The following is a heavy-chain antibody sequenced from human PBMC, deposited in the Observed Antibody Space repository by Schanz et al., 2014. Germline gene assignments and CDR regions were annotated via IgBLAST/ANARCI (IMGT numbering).Heavy chain of an antibody. J-gene: IGHJ6*02. CDR2: ISAYNGHT. V-gene: IGHV1-18*01. Sequence: QVQLVQSGGEVKKPGASVKVSCKTSGYTFSDYGITWVRQAPGQGLEWMGWISAYNGHTDYAQKLQGRVTLTTDTSTSTAYMELRNLRSDDTAVYYCARAKRFGDMDVWGQGTTXTVSS. D-gene: IGHD3-10*01. CDR3: ARAKRFGDMDV. CDR1: GYTFSDYG.